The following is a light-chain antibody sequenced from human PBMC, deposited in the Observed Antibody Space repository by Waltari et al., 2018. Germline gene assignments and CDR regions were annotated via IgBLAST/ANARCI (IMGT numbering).Light chain of an antibody. Sequence: DIQMTQSPYSLSASVGDRVTVTCRASQGINKELSWYQQKPGKAPKRLIYAASSVQLQVPSMFSRSESGTEFTLTISTLQPEDFATYYCQQAKSFLPLTFGGGTKVEIK. J-gene: IGKJ4*01. V-gene: IGKV1-12*01. CDR2: AAS. CDR1: QGINKE. CDR3: QQAKSFLPLT.